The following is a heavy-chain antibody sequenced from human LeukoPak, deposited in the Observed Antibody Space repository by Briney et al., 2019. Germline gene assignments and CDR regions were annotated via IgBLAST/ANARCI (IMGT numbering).Heavy chain of an antibody. CDR3: AKDSVGVAGPDY. CDR1: GFTFSSYA. V-gene: IGHV3-23*01. CDR2: VSGVGGST. J-gene: IGHJ4*02. D-gene: IGHD6-19*01. Sequence: GSLRLSCAASGFTFSSYAMNWVRQAPGEGLEWVSGVSGVGGSTYYADSVKDRFTISRDNSRNTLYLQMNSLRAEDTAVYYCAKDSVGVAGPDYWGQGTLVTVSS.